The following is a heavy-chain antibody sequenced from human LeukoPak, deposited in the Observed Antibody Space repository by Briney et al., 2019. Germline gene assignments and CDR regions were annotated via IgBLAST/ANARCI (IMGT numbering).Heavy chain of an antibody. Sequence: GGSLRLSCAASGFTFSSYWMHWVRQAPGTGLVWVSRIKVDGSSTTYADFVKGRFTISRDNAKEMVYLQMKSLRAEDTAVYYCARGAPGNSYLSLWGQGTLVTVSS. V-gene: IGHV3-74*01. CDR3: ARGAPGNSYLSL. D-gene: IGHD5-18*01. J-gene: IGHJ4*02. CDR1: GFTFSSYW. CDR2: IKVDGSST.